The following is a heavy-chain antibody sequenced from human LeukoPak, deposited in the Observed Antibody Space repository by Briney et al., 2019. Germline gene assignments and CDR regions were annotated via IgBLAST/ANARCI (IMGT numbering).Heavy chain of an antibody. CDR1: GGSISNYY. V-gene: IGHV4-59*01. Sequence: SETLSLTCTVSGGSISNYYWSWIRQPPGKGLEWIGYIYYSGSTNHNPPLKSRVTISVDSSKNQFSLKLSSVTAADTAVYYCARGAYSSAWYTFYYYGMDVWGQGTTVTVS. CDR2: IYYSGST. J-gene: IGHJ6*02. D-gene: IGHD6-19*01. CDR3: ARGAYSSAWYTFYYYGMDV.